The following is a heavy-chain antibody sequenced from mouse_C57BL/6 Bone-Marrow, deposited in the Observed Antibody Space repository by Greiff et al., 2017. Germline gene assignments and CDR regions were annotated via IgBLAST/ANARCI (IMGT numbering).Heavy chain of an antibody. J-gene: IGHJ1*03. CDR3: GRREYYGSSYDWYFDV. CDR1: GFSLSTSGMG. CDR2: IYWDDDK. D-gene: IGHD1-1*01. V-gene: IGHV8-12*01. Sequence: QVTLKESGPGILQSSQTLSLTCSFSGFSLSTSGMGVSWIRQPSGKGLEWLAHIYWDDDKRSNPSLKSRLTISKDTSRNQVFRKITSVDTADTATYDGGRREYYGSSYDWYFDVWGTGTTVTGSS.